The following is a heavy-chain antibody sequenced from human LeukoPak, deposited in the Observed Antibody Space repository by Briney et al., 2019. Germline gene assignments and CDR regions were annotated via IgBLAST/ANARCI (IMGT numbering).Heavy chain of an antibody. V-gene: IGHV3-53*01. CDR2: IYSDGNT. CDR3: ARAPSGWYFDS. D-gene: IGHD6-19*01. J-gene: IGHJ4*02. Sequence: GGSLRLSCAASGFTVSSAYISWVRQAPGKGLEWLSAIYSDGNTYYADSVKGRFTIFRDNSKNVLYLQMNSLRADDTAVYYCARAPSGWYFDSWGQGTLVTVSS. CDR1: GFTVSSAY.